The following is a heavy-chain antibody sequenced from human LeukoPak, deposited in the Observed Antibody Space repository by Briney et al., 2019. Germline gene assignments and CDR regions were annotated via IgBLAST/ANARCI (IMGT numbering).Heavy chain of an antibody. V-gene: IGHV1-18*01. CDR3: TRVRNSNNWWGAFDI. Sequence: GASVKVSCKAFGYTFDTSSITWVRQAPGQRLEWMGWISPRSGNKQYAQGVQGRVTMTTDASRSTAYMELRSLRPDDTAVYYCTRVRNSNNWWGAFDIWGQGTMVTVSS. CDR2: ISPRSGNK. J-gene: IGHJ3*02. D-gene: IGHD1-1*01. CDR1: GYTFDTSS.